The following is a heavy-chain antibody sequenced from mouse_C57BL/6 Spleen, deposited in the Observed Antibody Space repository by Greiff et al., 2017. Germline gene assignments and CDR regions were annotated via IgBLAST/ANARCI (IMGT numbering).Heavy chain of an antibody. CDR1: GYTFTAYT. J-gene: IGHJ3*01. CDR3: ARHEGIYYGNAWFAY. Sequence: LVESGAELVKPGASVKLSCKASGYTFTAYTIHWVKQRSGQGLEWIGWFYPGSGSIKYNEKFKDKATLTADKSSSTVYMERSRLTSEDSAVYFCARHEGIYYGNAWFAYWGQGTLVTVSA. V-gene: IGHV1-62-2*01. D-gene: IGHD2-1*01. CDR2: FYPGSGSI.